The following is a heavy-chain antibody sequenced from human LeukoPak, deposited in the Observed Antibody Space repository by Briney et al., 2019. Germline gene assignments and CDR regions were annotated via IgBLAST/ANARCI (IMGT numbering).Heavy chain of an antibody. CDR3: ANLGYCSGGECYGPSGY. CDR2: ITSSGSIM. CDR1: GFTFNKFT. D-gene: IGHD2-15*01. J-gene: IGHJ4*02. V-gene: IGHV3-48*02. Sequence: PGGSLRLSCAASGFTFNKFTMNWVRQAPGKGLEWVSYITSSGSIMYYADSVKGQFTISRDNAKSSLYLQMNSLRDEDTAVYFCANLGYCSGGECYGPSGYWGQGTLVTVSS.